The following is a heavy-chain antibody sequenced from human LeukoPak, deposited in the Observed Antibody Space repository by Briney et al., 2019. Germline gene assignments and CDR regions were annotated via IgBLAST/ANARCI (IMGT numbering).Heavy chain of an antibody. Sequence: GGSLRLSCAASGFTFSSCSMNWVRQAPGKGLEWVSSISSSSYIYYADSVKGRFTISRDNAKNSLYLQMNSLRAEDTAVYYCASPTGGGYSYGYFDYWGQGTLVTVSS. CDR2: ISSSSYI. CDR1: GFTFSSCS. J-gene: IGHJ4*02. V-gene: IGHV3-21*01. D-gene: IGHD5-18*01. CDR3: ASPTGGGYSYGYFDY.